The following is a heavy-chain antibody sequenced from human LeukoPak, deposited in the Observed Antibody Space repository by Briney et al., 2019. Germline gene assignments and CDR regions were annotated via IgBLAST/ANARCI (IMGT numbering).Heavy chain of an antibody. D-gene: IGHD6-19*01. V-gene: IGHV3-23*01. CDR1: GFTFRSYG. CDR3: AKGTSAVAALFDY. CDR2: INNSGGRT. J-gene: IGHJ4*02. Sequence: GGSLRLSCAASGFTFRSYGMSWVRQAPGKGLEWVSTINNSGGRTYYADSVKGRFTMSRDNSKNTLYLQMNSLTVEDTAIYYCAKGTSAVAALFDYWGQGSLVTVSS.